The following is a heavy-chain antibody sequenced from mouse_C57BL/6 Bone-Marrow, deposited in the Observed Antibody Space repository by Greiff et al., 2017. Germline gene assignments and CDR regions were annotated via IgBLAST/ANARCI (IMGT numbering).Heavy chain of an antibody. Sequence: EVQLVESEGGLVQPGSSMKLSCTASGFTFSDYYMAWVRQVPEKGLEWVANINYDGSSTYYLDSLKSRFIISRDNAKNILYLQMSSLKSEDTATYYCARSWDYWGQGTTLTVSS. CDR3: ARSWDY. CDR2: INYDGSST. V-gene: IGHV5-16*01. CDR1: GFTFSDYY. J-gene: IGHJ2*01.